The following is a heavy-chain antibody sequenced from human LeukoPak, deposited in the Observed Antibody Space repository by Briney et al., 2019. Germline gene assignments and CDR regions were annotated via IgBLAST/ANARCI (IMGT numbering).Heavy chain of an antibody. Sequence: PGGPLKLSCAASDLPFGDYWRTWSRQPPGKGLEWVANIKQDGTEKNYVDSVKGRFTISRDNARNSLYLQMNSLRAEDTAVYYCVRGPYALFWGQGTLVSVSS. CDR1: DLPFGDYW. J-gene: IGHJ4*02. CDR2: IKQDGTEK. D-gene: IGHD2-2*01. CDR3: VRGPYALF. V-gene: IGHV3-7*01.